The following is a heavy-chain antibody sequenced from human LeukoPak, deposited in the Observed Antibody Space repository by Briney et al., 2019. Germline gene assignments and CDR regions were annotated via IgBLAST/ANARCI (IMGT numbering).Heavy chain of an antibody. D-gene: IGHD6-19*01. Sequence: PGGSLRLSCAASGFTFSSYAMHWVRQAPGKGLEWVAVISYDGSNKYYADSVKGRFTISRDNSKNTLYLQMNSLRAEDTAVYYCARSRGGIAVAGPFDYWGQGTLVTVSS. J-gene: IGHJ4*02. CDR3: ARSRGGIAVAGPFDY. CDR2: ISYDGSNK. V-gene: IGHV3-30-3*01. CDR1: GFTFSSYA.